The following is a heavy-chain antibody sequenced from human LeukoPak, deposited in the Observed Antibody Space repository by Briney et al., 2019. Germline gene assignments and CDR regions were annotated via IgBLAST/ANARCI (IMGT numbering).Heavy chain of an antibody. D-gene: IGHD3-10*01. Sequence: GGSLRLSCAASGFTFSSYAMHWVRQAPGKGLEWVAVISYDGSNKYYADSVKGRFTISRDNSKNTLYLQMNSLRAEDAAVYYCARAEGSGSPFDYWGQGTLVTVSS. CDR3: ARAEGSGSPFDY. V-gene: IGHV3-30*04. CDR2: ISYDGSNK. J-gene: IGHJ4*02. CDR1: GFTFSSYA.